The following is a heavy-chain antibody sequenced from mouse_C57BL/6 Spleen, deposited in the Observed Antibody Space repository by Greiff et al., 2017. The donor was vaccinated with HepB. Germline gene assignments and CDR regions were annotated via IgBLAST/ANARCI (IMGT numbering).Heavy chain of an antibody. Sequence: QVQLQQPGAELVKPGASVKMSCKASGYTFTSYWITWVKQRPGQGLEWIGDIYPGSGSTNYNEKFKSKATLTVDTSSSTAYMQLSSLTSEDSAVYYCARKFSYYGSSPHAMDYWGQGTSVTVS. CDR2: IYPGSGST. J-gene: IGHJ4*01. D-gene: IGHD1-1*01. CDR3: ARKFSYYGSSPHAMDY. CDR1: GYTFTSYW. V-gene: IGHV1-55*01.